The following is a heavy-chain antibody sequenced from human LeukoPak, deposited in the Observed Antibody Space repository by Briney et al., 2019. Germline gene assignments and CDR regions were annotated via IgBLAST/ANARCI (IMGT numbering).Heavy chain of an antibody. J-gene: IGHJ6*02. V-gene: IGHV4-34*01. CDR1: GGSFSGYY. Sequence: TSETLSLTCAVYGGSFSGYYWSWVRQPPGKGLEWIGEINHSGSTNYNPSLKSRVTISVDTSKNQFSLKLSSVTAADTAVYYCARGPWGGYYRYYYYYGMDVWGQGTTVTVSS. D-gene: IGHD3-3*01. CDR3: ARGPWGGYYRYYYYYGMDV. CDR2: INHSGST.